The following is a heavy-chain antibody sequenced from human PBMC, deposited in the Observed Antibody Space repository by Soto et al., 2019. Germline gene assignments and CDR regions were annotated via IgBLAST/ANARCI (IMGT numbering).Heavy chain of an antibody. V-gene: IGHV4-34*01. J-gene: IGHJ3*02. CDR1: GGSFSGYY. D-gene: IGHD2-15*01. CDR3: ARIGSGGSCRHWGCRRDAFDI. Sequence: SETLSLTCAVYGGSFSGYYWSWIRQPPGKGLEWIGEINHSGSTNYNPSLKSRVTISVDTSKNQFSLKLSSVTAADTAVYYCARIGSGGSCRHWGCRRDAFDIWGQGTMVTVSS. CDR2: INHSGST.